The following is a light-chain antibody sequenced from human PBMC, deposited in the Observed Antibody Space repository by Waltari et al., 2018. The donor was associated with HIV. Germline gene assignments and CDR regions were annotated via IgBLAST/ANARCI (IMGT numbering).Light chain of an antibody. V-gene: IGLV2-23*02. Sequence: QSALTQPASVSGSPEQSITISCPGAGSDVGDYKYVSWYQQYPAKAPNLIIYVVNNRPSGVSNRFSGSKSGNTASLTISGLQAEDEADYYCCSYAGSSTFGFYVFGTGTKVTVL. CDR1: GSDVGDYKY. CDR2: VVN. J-gene: IGLJ1*01. CDR3: CSYAGSSTFGFYV.